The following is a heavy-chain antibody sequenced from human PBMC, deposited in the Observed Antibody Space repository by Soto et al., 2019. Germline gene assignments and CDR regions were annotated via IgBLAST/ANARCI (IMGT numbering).Heavy chain of an antibody. CDR1: GFTFSSYG. CDR3: AKAGGDSGYGQFDY. V-gene: IGHV3-30*18. Sequence: PGGSLRLSCAASGFTFSSYGMHLVRQAPGKGLEWVAVISYDGSNKYYADSVKGRFTISRDNSKNTLYLQMNSLRAEDTAVYYCAKAGGDSGYGQFDYWGQGTLVTVSS. J-gene: IGHJ4*02. CDR2: ISYDGSNK. D-gene: IGHD5-12*01.